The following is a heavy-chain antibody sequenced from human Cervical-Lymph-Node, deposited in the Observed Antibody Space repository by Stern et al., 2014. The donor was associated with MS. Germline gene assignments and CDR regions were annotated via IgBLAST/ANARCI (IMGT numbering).Heavy chain of an antibody. V-gene: IGHV4-34*01. CDR3: ARTTPPYNSRPSSRRFDF. J-gene: IGHJ4*02. D-gene: IGHD6-19*01. CDR1: GGSFNAYH. Sequence: QVQLQQWGAGLLKPSETLSLTCGVYGGSFNAYHWSWIRQPPGKGLEWIGEVHHSGSTNYGPGLTRRVTISKETSQNPVSLKLSSETAADTAVYYCARTTPPYNSRPSSRRFDFWGQGTLVTVSS. CDR2: VHHSGST.